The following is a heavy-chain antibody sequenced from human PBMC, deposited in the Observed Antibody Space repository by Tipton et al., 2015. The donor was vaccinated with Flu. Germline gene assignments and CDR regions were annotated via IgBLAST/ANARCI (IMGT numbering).Heavy chain of an antibody. D-gene: IGHD4-11*01. CDR2: INYSGST. CDR1: GGSISTYY. J-gene: IGHJ5*02. Sequence: GLVKPSETLSLICTVSGGSISTYYWSWIRQPPGKGLEWIGYINYSGSTNYNPSLKSRVTISVDTSKNHFSLTLTSVTAADTAVYYCARRDFSNYVSDPKNWFDRWGQGILVTVSS. V-gene: IGHV4-59*12. CDR3: ARRDFSNYVSDPKNWFDR.